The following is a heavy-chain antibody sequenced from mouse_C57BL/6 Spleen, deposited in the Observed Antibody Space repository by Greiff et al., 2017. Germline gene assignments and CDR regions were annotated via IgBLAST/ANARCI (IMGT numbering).Heavy chain of an antibody. D-gene: IGHD2-3*01. CDR3: AREGGYYDYYAMDY. Sequence: QVQLQQSGAELVRPGASVKLSCKASGYTFTDYYINWVKQRPGQGLEWIARIYPGSGNTYYNEKFKGKATLTAEKSSSTAYMQLSSLTSEDSAVDFCAREGGYYDYYAMDYWGQGTSVTVSS. CDR1: GYTFTDYY. CDR2: IYPGSGNT. V-gene: IGHV1-76*01. J-gene: IGHJ4*01.